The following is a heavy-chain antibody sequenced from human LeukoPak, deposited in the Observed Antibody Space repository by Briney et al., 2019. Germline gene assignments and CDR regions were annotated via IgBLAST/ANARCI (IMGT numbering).Heavy chain of an antibody. CDR3: ARSEKEQQLVQKYAFDI. CDR2: ISSSSSYI. Sequence: PGGSLRLSCAASGFTFSSYSMSWVRQAPGKGLEWVSSISSSSSYIYYADSVKGRFTISRDNAKNSLYLQMNSLRAEDTAVYYCARSEKEQQLVQKYAFDIWGQGTMVTVSS. J-gene: IGHJ3*02. CDR1: GFTFSSYS. D-gene: IGHD6-13*01. V-gene: IGHV3-21*01.